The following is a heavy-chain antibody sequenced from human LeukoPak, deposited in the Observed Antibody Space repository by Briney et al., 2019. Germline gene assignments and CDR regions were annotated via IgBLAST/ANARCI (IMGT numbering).Heavy chain of an antibody. Sequence: GGSLRLSCAASGFTFSSYAMGWVRQAPGKGLEWVSAISGSGGSTYYADSVKGRFTISRDNSKNTLYLQMNSLRAEDTAVYYCAKDPDFWSGSKRKFDYWGQGTLVTVSS. D-gene: IGHD3-3*01. CDR1: GFTFSSYA. CDR3: AKDPDFWSGSKRKFDY. V-gene: IGHV3-23*01. CDR2: ISGSGGST. J-gene: IGHJ4*02.